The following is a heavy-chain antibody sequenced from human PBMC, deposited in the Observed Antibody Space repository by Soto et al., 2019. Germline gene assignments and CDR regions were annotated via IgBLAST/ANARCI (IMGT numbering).Heavy chain of an antibody. J-gene: IGHJ4*02. V-gene: IGHV2-5*02. CDR2: TYWDDDK. CDR1: GFSLSTSPVG. D-gene: IGHD3-10*01. Sequence: QITLKESGPTLVKPTQTLTLTCTFSGFSLSTSPVGVGWIRQPPGKALEWLALTYWDDDKRYSPSLKSRLTITQDTPKSQVVLTMANMNLVDTATYYCVHSSYYGYYYDYWGQGILVTVSS. CDR3: VHSSYYGYYYDY.